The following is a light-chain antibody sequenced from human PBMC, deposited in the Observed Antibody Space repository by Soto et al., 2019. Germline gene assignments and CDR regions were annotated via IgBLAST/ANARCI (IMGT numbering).Light chain of an antibody. J-gene: IGLJ2*01. CDR2: EGS. Sequence: QSVLTQPASVSGSPGQSITISCTGTSSDVGTYNLVSWYQQHPGKAPKLMIYEGSKRPSGVSNRFSASKSGNTASLTISGLQAEDEADYYCCSYAGSSTLVLFSGGTKVNVL. CDR1: SSDVGTYNL. CDR3: CSYAGSSTLVL. V-gene: IGLV2-23*01.